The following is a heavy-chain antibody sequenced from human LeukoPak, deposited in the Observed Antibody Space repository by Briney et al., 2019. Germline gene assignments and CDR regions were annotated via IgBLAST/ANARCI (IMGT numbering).Heavy chain of an antibody. V-gene: IGHV4-61*09. CDR1: GGSISSGSYY. CDR2: IYTSGST. D-gene: IGHD3-9*01. Sequence: SQTLSLTCTVSGGSISSGSYYWSWIRQPAGKGLEWIGHIYTSGSTNYNPSLKSRVTISADTSKNQFSLKLSSVTAADTAVYYCARGVRGLRYFDWLPTRYWYFDLWGRGTLVTVSS. J-gene: IGHJ2*01. CDR3: ARGVRGLRYFDWLPTRYWYFDL.